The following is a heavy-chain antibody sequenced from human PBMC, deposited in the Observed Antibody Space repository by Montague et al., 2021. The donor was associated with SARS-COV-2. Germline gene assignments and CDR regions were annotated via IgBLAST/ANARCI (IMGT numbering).Heavy chain of an antibody. CDR2: NYASGGT. CDR3: ASGVVPAPPAVDY. J-gene: IGHJ4*02. Sequence: SETLSLTCSVSGEPIRGSFWNWIRQPDGEGLEWSGRNYASGGTXXXTSXEGRVTKSAETSKNQFSLKGNSVTAADKAMYYCASGVVPAPPAVDYWGRGTLVTASS. V-gene: IGHV4-4*07. CDR1: GEPIRGSF. D-gene: IGHD2-15*01.